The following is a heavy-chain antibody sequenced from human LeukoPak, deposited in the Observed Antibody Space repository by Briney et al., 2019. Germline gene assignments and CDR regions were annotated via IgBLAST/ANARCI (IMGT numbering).Heavy chain of an antibody. CDR3: ARKKVVPAAHFDY. J-gene: IGHJ4*02. V-gene: IGHV4-28*01. Sequence: SDTLSLTCAVSGYSISSSNWWGWIRQPPGKGLEWIGYIYYSGSTYYNPSLKSRVTMSVDTSKNQFSLKLSSVTAVDTAVYYCARKKVVPAAHFDYWGQGTLVTVSS. CDR2: IYYSGST. D-gene: IGHD2-2*01. CDR1: GYSISSSNW.